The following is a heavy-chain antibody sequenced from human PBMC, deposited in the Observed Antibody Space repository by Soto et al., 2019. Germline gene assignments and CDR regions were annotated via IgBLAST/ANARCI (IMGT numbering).Heavy chain of an antibody. Sequence: QVQLQESGPGLVKPSQTLSLTCTVSGGSISSGGYYWSWIRQHPGKGLEWIGYIYYSGSTYYNPSPKGRVTISVDPAKNPFSLKLSSVTAADTAVYYCARVGGINWFDPWGQGTLVTVSS. CDR2: IYYSGST. CDR1: GGSISSGGYY. V-gene: IGHV4-31*03. CDR3: ARVGGINWFDP. J-gene: IGHJ5*02. D-gene: IGHD3-16*01.